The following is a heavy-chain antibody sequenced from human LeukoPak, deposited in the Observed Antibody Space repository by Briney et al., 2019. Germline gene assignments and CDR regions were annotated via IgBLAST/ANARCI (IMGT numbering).Heavy chain of an antibody. D-gene: IGHD1-14*01. CDR1: GYSFTSYW. V-gene: IGHV5-51*01. CDR3: ARLRTPDRTLYYYYYMDV. CDR2: IYPGDSDT. J-gene: IGHJ6*03. Sequence: GESLKISCKGSGYSFTSYWIGWVRQMPGKGLEWMGIIYPGDSDTRYSPSFQGQVTISADKSISTAYPQWSSLKASDTAMYYCARLRTPDRTLYYYYYMDVWGKGTTVTVSS.